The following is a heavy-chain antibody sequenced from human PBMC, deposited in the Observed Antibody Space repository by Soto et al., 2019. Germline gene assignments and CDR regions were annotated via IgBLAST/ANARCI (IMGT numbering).Heavy chain of an antibody. J-gene: IGHJ5*02. CDR2: ISTYSGDT. V-gene: IGHV1-18*01. D-gene: IGHD5-12*01. CDR3: ARHHGPTTSENWFDP. Sequence: QVHLVQSGVEVKTPGASVKVSCQASGYTFFTYDISWVRQAPGQGLEWMGWISTYSGDTKYAQKFPGRVTMTTDPSTTTAYLELRSLRSYDTAVYYCARHHGPTTSENWFDPWGQGTLVTVSS. CDR1: GYTFFTYD.